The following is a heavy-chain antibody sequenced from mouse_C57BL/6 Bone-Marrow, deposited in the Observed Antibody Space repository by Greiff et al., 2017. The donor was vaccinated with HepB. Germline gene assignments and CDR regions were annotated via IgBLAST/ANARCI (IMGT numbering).Heavy chain of an antibody. Sequence: VQLQQSGAELVRPGASVKLSCTASGFNIKDDYMHWVKQRPEQGLEWIGWIDPENGDTEYASKFQGKATITADTSSNTAYLQLSSLTSEDTAVYCCTPNFCFDYWGQGTTLTVSS. J-gene: IGHJ2*01. CDR1: GFNIKDDY. V-gene: IGHV14-4*01. CDR2: IDPENGDT. CDR3: TPNFCFDY. D-gene: IGHD4-1*01.